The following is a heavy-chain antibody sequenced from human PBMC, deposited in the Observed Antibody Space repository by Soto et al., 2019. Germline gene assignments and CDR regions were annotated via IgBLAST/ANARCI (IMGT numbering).Heavy chain of an antibody. V-gene: IGHV1-69*02. D-gene: IGHD6-13*01. CDR2: IIPILGIA. Sequence: ASVKVSCKASGGTFSSYTISWVRQAPGQGLEWMGRIIPILGIANYAQKFQGRVTITADKSTSTAYMELSSLRSEDTAVYYCARASRIAAAGTRGYYGMDVWGQGTTVTVSS. CDR3: ARASRIAAAGTRGYYGMDV. J-gene: IGHJ6*02. CDR1: GGTFSSYT.